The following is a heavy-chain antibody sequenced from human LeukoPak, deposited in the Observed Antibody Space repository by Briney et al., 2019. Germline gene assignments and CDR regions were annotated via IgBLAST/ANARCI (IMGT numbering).Heavy chain of an antibody. Sequence: SETLSLTCTVSGGSISSSSYYWGWIRQTPGKGLEWIGEVNDSGGTNINPSLRSRVILSVDTSKNQFSLKLISVTVADTAMYYCARGSGTLDAFDICGQGTMVTVSS. CDR2: VNDSGGT. CDR1: GGSISSSSYY. V-gene: IGHV4-39*07. J-gene: IGHJ3*02. CDR3: ARGSGTLDAFDI. D-gene: IGHD1-1*01.